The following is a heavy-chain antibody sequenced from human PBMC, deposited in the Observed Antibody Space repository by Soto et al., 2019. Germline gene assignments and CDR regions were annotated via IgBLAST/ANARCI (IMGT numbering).Heavy chain of an antibody. CDR2: IFHGGST. CDR1: GAPITWGDYS. V-gene: IGHV4-30-2*01. CDR3: AKNLPRTGRFDY. Sequence: SETLSLTCAISGAPITWGDYSWNWIRQPPGKGLEWIGYIFHGGSTYYNPSLRSRVTISVDRSRTQFSLKMSSVTAADTAVYYCAKNLPRTGRFDYWGQGTVVTVSS. J-gene: IGHJ4*02.